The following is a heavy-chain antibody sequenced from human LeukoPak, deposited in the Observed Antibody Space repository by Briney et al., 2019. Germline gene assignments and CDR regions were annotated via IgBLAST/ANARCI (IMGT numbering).Heavy chain of an antibody. V-gene: IGHV5-51*01. CDR2: IYPGDSDT. CDR3: ARLGGGYPDY. Sequence: GGSLKISCKGSGYHFTSYWIGWGRQVPGKGLEGRGIIYPGDSDTRYSPSFQGQVTISADKSIRTAYLQWSSLKASDTAMYYCARLGGGYPDYWGQGTLVTVSS. J-gene: IGHJ4*02. D-gene: IGHD5-12*01. CDR1: GYHFTSYW.